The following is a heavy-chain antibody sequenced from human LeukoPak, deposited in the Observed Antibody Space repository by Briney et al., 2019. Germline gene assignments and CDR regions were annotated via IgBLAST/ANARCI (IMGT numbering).Heavy chain of an antibody. CDR3: ATYGSGSYSADY. Sequence: ASVKVSCKASGGSFSNYAISWVRQAPGQGLEWMGRIIPILGIANYAQKFQGRVTITADKSTSTAYMELSSLKSEDTAVYYCATYGSGSYSADYWGQGTLVTVSS. V-gene: IGHV1-69*04. CDR1: GGSFSNYA. D-gene: IGHD3-10*01. J-gene: IGHJ4*02. CDR2: IIPILGIA.